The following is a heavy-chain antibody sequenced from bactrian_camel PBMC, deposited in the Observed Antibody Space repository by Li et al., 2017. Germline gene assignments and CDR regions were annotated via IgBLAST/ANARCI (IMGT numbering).Heavy chain of an antibody. CDR3: ASGPSCRTIVARQFDV. CDR1: GYTYNN. Sequence: HVQLVESGGGSVQAGGSLRLSCAATGYTYNNMGWFRQAPGKEREGVAGLNVLDSRRGRLYYADSVKGRFTINRDIVESTLCLRMNRLTAEDSAMYYCASGPSCRTIVARQFDVWGQGTQVTVS. CDR2: LNVLDSRRGRL. V-gene: IGHV3S1*01. J-gene: IGHJ4*01.